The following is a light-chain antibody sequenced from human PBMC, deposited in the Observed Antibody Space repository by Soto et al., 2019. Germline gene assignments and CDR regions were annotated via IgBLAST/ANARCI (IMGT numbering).Light chain of an antibody. CDR2: EVT. V-gene: IGLV2-14*01. CDR1: SSDVGSYNY. Sequence: QSVLTQPTSVSGSPGQSITIACTGTSSDVGSYNYVSWYQQHPGKSPKLMIYEVTNRPSGVSNRFSDSKSGNTASLTISGLQTEDEAHYYCSSYTTNTTLVFGGGTKVTVL. J-gene: IGLJ2*01. CDR3: SSYTTNTTLV.